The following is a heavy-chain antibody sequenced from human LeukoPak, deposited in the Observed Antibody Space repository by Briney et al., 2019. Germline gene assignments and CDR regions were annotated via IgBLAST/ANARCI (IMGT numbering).Heavy chain of an antibody. CDR2: ITNSGRST. V-gene: IGHV3-11*06. CDR3: AREASGNYHVFDY. CDR1: GFSFSNYF. Sequence: PGGSLRLSCAASGFSFSNYFMSWVRQAPGKGLGWVSYITNSGRSTNHADAVKGRFTISRDNAKKSVYLDMTDLRVEDTAVYYCAREASGNYHVFDYWGQGTLVTVSS. J-gene: IGHJ4*02. D-gene: IGHD1-26*01.